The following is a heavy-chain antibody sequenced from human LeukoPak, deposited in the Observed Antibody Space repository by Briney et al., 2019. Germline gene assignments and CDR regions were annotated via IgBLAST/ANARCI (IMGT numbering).Heavy chain of an antibody. CDR3: ARDEVTSGGGLES. CDR2: IYSGGLT. J-gene: IGHJ4*02. Sequence: GGSLRLSCAASGFAVNTKFMHWVRQAPGKGLEWISVIYSGGLTYYADSVEGRFTISRDNSKKTLYLHMNSLRAEDTAVYYCARDEVTSGGGLESWGQGTLVIVSS. D-gene: IGHD3-16*01. V-gene: IGHV3-53*01. CDR1: GFAVNTKF.